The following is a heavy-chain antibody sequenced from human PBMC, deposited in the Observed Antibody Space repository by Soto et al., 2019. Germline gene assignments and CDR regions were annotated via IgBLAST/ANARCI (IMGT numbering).Heavy chain of an antibody. J-gene: IGHJ5*02. Sequence: PGGSLRLSCAASGFTFSSYSMNWVRQAPGKGLEWVSSISSSSSYIYYADSVKGRFTISRDNAKNSLYLQMNSLRAEDTAVYYCARVQDYYDSSGYYHNWFDTWGQGTLVTVSS. CDR1: GFTFSSYS. D-gene: IGHD3-22*01. CDR3: ARVQDYYDSSGYYHNWFDT. V-gene: IGHV3-21*01. CDR2: ISSSSSYI.